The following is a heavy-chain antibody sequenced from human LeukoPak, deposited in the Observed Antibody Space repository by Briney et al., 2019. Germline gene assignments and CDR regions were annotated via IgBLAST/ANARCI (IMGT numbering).Heavy chain of an antibody. J-gene: IGHJ6*03. CDR1: GFTFSSYA. CDR2: ISYDGSNK. CDR3: ARDSKQQPTPYYYYMDV. V-gene: IGHV3-30*01. D-gene: IGHD6-13*01. Sequence: PGGSLRLSCAASGFTFSSYAMHWVRQAPGKGLGWGAVISYDGSNKYYADSVKGRFTISRDNSKNTLYLQMNSLRAEDTAVYYCARDSKQQPTPYYYYMDVWGKGTTVTVSS.